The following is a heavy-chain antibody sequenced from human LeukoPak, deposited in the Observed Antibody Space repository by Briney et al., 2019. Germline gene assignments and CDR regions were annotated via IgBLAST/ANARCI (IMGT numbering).Heavy chain of an antibody. D-gene: IGHD5-24*01. Sequence: PGGSLRLSCAASGYTFSNYGMHWVRQAPGKGLEWVAVIWYDGSNKYYADSVKGRFTISRDNSKNTLYLQMNSLRAEDTVVYYCARDLVDGYNRGIFDYWGQGTLVTVFS. CDR1: GYTFSNYG. V-gene: IGHV3-30*19. CDR2: IWYDGSNK. J-gene: IGHJ4*02. CDR3: ARDLVDGYNRGIFDY.